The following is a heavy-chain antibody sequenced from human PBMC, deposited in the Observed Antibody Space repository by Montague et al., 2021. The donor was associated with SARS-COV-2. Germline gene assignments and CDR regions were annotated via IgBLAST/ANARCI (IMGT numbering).Heavy chain of an antibody. CDR1: GAPINIGNYY. V-gene: IGHV4-61*02. CDR2: IYTSGRT. J-gene: IGHJ4*02. D-gene: IGHD3-10*01. Sequence: TLSLTCTVSGAPINIGNYYWNWIRQPAGKGLEWIGRIYTSGRTDYNPSLKSRLTISFNTSKNEFSLRLNSLTAADTAVYYCARDFPTGRYYFDFWGQGTLVIVSP. CDR3: ARDFPTGRYYFDF.